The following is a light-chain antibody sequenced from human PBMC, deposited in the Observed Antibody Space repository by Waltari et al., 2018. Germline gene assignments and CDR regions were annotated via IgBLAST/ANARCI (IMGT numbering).Light chain of an antibody. CDR2: HAS. CDR1: QSIGIY. J-gene: IGKJ1*01. CDR3: QKYESLPAT. Sequence: EIVLTQSPGTLSLSPGESATLSCRASQSIGIYLAWYQQKPGQAPRLLMYHASSRATGIPDRFSGSGSGTDFSLTISRLEPEDFAVYYCQKYESLPATFGQGTKVEI. V-gene: IGKV3-20*01.